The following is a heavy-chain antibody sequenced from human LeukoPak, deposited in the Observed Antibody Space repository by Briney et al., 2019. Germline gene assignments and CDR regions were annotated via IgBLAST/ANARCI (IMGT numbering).Heavy chain of an antibody. J-gene: IGHJ5*02. Sequence: ASVKVSCKSSGYTFTCYYMHLVRQAPAQGLEWMGWINPNSGGTNYAQRFQGRVTMTRDTSISTAYMELSRLRSDDTAVYYCARVDSSASFDPWGQGTLVTVSS. CDR3: ARVDSSASFDP. D-gene: IGHD6-19*01. V-gene: IGHV1-2*02. CDR2: INPNSGGT. CDR1: GYTFTCYY.